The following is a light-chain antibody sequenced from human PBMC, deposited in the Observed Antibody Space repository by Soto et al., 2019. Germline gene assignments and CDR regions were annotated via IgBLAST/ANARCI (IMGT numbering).Light chain of an antibody. CDR2: GAS. CDR1: QSVSSN. J-gene: IGKJ4*01. CDR3: QEYNNWPLT. Sequence: EIVMTQSPATLSVSPGERATLSCRASQSVSSNLAWYQQKPGQPPRLLIYGASARATGIPARFSGSESGTEFTLHISRLQSEDSAVYSCQEYNNWPLTFGGGTKVEIK. V-gene: IGKV3D-15*01.